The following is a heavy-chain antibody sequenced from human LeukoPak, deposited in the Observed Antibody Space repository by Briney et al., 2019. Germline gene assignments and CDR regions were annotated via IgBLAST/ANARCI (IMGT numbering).Heavy chain of an antibody. Sequence: ASVKVSCKASGGTFSSYAVSWVRQAPGQGLEWMGRIIPIFGTANYAQKFQGRVTITTDESTSTAYMELSSLRSEDTAVYYCARGPVAAAGTRFADYWGQGTLVTVSS. CDR3: ARGPVAAAGTRFADY. CDR2: IIPIFGTA. D-gene: IGHD6-13*01. J-gene: IGHJ4*02. V-gene: IGHV1-69*05. CDR1: GGTFSSYA.